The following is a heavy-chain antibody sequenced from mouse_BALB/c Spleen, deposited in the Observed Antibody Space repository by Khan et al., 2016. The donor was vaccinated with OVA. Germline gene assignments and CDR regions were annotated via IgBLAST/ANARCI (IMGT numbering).Heavy chain of an antibody. CDR3: ARGGYSVFAY. J-gene: IGHJ3*01. Sequence: VQLQESGPELVKPGASLKVSCKASGYTFTDYIIGWVKQSTRQGLEWIGDIFPGSDTPYYNEKFKDKATLTADKSSNTAYMQLSSLTSEASAFYFCARGGYSVFAYWGQGTLVTVSA. CDR1: GYTFTDYI. CDR2: IFPGSDTP. V-gene: IGHV1-77*01.